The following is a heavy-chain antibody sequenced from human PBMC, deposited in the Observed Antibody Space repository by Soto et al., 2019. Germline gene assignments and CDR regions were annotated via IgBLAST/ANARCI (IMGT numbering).Heavy chain of an antibody. CDR2: ISGSGGST. CDR1: GFTFSSYA. D-gene: IGHD3-22*01. Sequence: GGSLRLSCAASGFTFSSYAMSWVRQAPGKGLEWVSAISGSGGSTYYADSLKGRFTISRDNSKNTLYLQMNSLRAEDTAVYYCAKDDYESSGYRDAFDIWGQGTMVTVSS. V-gene: IGHV3-23*01. J-gene: IGHJ3*02. CDR3: AKDDYESSGYRDAFDI.